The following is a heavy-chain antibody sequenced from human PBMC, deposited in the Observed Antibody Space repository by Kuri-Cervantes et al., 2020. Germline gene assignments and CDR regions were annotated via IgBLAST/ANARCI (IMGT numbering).Heavy chain of an antibody. V-gene: IGHV4-4*02. CDR2: IYHSGST. J-gene: IGHJ3*02. Sequence: GSLRLSCAASGFTFSTYGMNWVRQAPGKGLEWIGEIYHSGSTNYNPSLKSRVTISVDKSKNQFSLKLRSVTAADAAVYYCARGTGDDAFDIWGQGTMVTVSS. D-gene: IGHD7-27*01. CDR1: GFTFSTYG. CDR3: ARGTGDDAFDI.